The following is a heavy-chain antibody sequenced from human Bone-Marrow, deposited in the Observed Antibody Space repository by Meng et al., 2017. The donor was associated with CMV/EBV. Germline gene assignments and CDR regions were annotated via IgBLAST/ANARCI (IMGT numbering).Heavy chain of an antibody. CDR1: GGTFSSYG. Sequence: ASVKVSCKASGGTFSSYGISWVRQAPGQGLEWMGWISAYNGNTNYAQKLQGRVTMTTDTSTSTAYMELRSLRSDDTAVYYCAREVVVVIPDIYYYYGMDVWGQGTMVTVSS. V-gene: IGHV1-18*01. CDR3: AREVVVVIPDIYYYYGMDV. J-gene: IGHJ6*02. D-gene: IGHD2-21*01. CDR2: ISAYNGNT.